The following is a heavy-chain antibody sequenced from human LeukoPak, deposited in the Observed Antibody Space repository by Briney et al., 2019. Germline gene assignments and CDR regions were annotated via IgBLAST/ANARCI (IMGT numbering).Heavy chain of an antibody. V-gene: IGHV3-15*01. J-gene: IGHJ5*02. Sequence: GGSLRLSCAASGFPFSNAYMNWVRQAPGKGLEWVGRIKSRSHGETTDYAAPVKGRFTITRDDSKNTLYLQMNSLKTDDTAVYYCTTDVGRNSYFTPTQLNWFDPWGQGTLVTVSS. CDR2: IKSRSHGETT. CDR1: GFPFSNAY. D-gene: IGHD2/OR15-2a*01. CDR3: TTDVGRNSYFTPTQLNWFDP.